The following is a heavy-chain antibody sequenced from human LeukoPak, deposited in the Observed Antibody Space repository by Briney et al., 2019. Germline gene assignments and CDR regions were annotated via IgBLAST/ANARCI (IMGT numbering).Heavy chain of an antibody. CDR2: IYHSGST. J-gene: IGHJ2*01. V-gene: IGHV4-4*02. CDR3: ARGLPMTPFPGGNRWYFDL. CDR1: GGSISSDNW. Sequence: PSETLSLTCAVSGGSISSDNWWSWVRQPPGKGLEWIGEIYHSGSTNYNPSLKSRVSISVDKSKNQFSLKLSSVTAADTAVYYCARGLPMTPFPGGNRWYFDLWGRGTLVTVSS. D-gene: IGHD4-23*01.